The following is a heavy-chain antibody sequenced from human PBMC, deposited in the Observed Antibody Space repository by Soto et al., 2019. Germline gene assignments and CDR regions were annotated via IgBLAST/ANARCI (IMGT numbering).Heavy chain of an antibody. CDR1: GGTFSSYA. CDR3: ARDRGPSSGYYPYWFDP. Sequence: QVQLVQSGAEVKKPGSSVKVSCKASGGTFSSYAITWVRQAPGQGLEWMGGIIPMFGTGNHAQKFQGRVTITADESTGTAYMELSSLRSEDTAVYYCARDRGPSSGYYPYWFDPWGQGTLVTVSS. V-gene: IGHV1-69*12. CDR2: IIPMFGTG. D-gene: IGHD3-22*01. J-gene: IGHJ5*02.